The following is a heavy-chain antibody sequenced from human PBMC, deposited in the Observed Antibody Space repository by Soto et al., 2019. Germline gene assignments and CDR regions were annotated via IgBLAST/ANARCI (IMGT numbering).Heavy chain of an antibody. J-gene: IGHJ4*02. V-gene: IGHV1-69*01. CDR2: IIPIFGTA. Sequence: QVQLVQSGAEVKKPGSSVKVSCKASGGTFSSYAISWVRQAPGQGLEWMGGIIPIFGTANYAQKFQGRVTITADESTSTAYMELSSLRSEDTAVYYCARGHRYCSSTSCGYFDYWGQGTLVTVSS. CDR1: GGTFSSYA. CDR3: ARGHRYCSSTSCGYFDY. D-gene: IGHD2-2*01.